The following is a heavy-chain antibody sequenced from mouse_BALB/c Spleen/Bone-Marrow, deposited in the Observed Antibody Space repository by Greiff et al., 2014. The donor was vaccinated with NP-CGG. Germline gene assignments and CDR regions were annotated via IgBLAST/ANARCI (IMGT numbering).Heavy chain of an antibody. CDR1: GYTFTSYW. CDR3: AREDYGYAMDY. Sequence: VKLMESGAELVRPGASVKLSCKASGYTFTSYWMNWVKQRPERGLEWIGRIDPYDSETHYNQKFKDKAILTLDKSSSTAYMQLSSLTSEDSAVYYCAREDYGYAMDYWGQGTSVTVSS. D-gene: IGHD1-1*01. CDR2: IDPYDSET. V-gene: IGHV1-52*01. J-gene: IGHJ4*01.